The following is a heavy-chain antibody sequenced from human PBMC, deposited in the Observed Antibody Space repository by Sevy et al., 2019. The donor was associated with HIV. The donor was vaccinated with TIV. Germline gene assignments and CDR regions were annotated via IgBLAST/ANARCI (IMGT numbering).Heavy chain of an antibody. CDR2: ISAYNGNT. CDR1: GYTFTSYG. V-gene: IGHV1-18*01. J-gene: IGHJ6*02. CDR3: ARDRGPGYYYDSSGYPYYYGMDV. Sequence: ASVKVSCKASGYTFTSYGISWVRQAPGQGLEWMGWISAYNGNTNYAQKLQGRVTMTTDTSTSTAYMELRSLRSDDTAVSYCARDRGPGYYYDSSGYPYYYGMDVWGQGTTVTVS. D-gene: IGHD3-22*01.